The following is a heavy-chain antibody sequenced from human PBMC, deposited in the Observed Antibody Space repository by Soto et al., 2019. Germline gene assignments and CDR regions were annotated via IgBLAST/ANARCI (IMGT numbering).Heavy chain of an antibody. J-gene: IGHJ4*02. CDR2: ISGSGGST. Sequence: GGSLRLSCAASGFTFSSYAMSWVRQAPGKGLEWVSAISGSGGSTYYADSVKGRFTISRDNSKNTLYLQMNSLRAEDTAVYYCAPPPPEQQLVTRGVDYWGQGTLVTVSS. CDR3: APPPPEQQLVTRGVDY. D-gene: IGHD6-13*01. CDR1: GFTFSSYA. V-gene: IGHV3-23*01.